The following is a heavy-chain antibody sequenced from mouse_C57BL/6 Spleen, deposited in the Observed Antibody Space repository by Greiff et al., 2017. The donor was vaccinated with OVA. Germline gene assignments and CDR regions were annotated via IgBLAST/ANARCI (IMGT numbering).Heavy chain of an antibody. J-gene: IGHJ2*01. CDR3: ARRGTTVVGDY. Sequence: VQLQQSGPELVKPGASVKISCKASGYTFTDYYMNWVKQSPGQSLEWIGDINPNNGGTSYNQKFKGKATLTVDKSSSTAYMELRSLTSEYSAVYYCARRGTTVVGDYWGQGTTLTVSS. D-gene: IGHD1-1*01. CDR1: GYTFTDYY. CDR2: INPNNGGT. V-gene: IGHV1-26*01.